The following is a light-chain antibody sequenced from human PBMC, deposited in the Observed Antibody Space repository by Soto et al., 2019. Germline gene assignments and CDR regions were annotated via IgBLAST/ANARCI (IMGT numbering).Light chain of an antibody. CDR1: QSLLHSNGYNY. CDR2: LGS. V-gene: IGKV2-28*01. J-gene: IGKJ4*01. Sequence: DIVMTQSPLSLPVTPGEPASISCRSSQSLLHSNGYNYLDWYLQKPGQSPQLLIYLGSNRASRVPDRFSGSGSGKDFTLKISRVEAEDVGVYYCMQALQTPTFGGGTKVEIK. CDR3: MQALQTPT.